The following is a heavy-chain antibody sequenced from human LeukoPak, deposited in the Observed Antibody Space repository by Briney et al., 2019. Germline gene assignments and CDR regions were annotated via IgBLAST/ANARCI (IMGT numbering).Heavy chain of an antibody. CDR1: GGSFSGYY. CDR2: INHSGST. CDR3: ARSSPVKFDP. Sequence: PSETLSLTCAVYGGSFSGYYWSWIRQPPGKGLEWIGEINHSGSTNYNPSLKSRVTISVDTSKNQFSLKLSSVTAADTAVYYCARSSPVKFDPWSQGTLVTVSS. J-gene: IGHJ5*02. V-gene: IGHV4-34*01.